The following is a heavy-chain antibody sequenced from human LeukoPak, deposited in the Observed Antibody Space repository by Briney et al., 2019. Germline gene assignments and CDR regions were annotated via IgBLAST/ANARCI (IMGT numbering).Heavy chain of an antibody. V-gene: IGHV1-24*01. D-gene: IGHD3-3*01. CDR2: FDPEDGET. J-gene: IGHJ6*02. CDR3: ACVTEAGGIIGDV. CDR1: GYTLTELS. Sequence: ASVTVSCTVSGYTLTELSMHWVRQAPGKGLEWLGGFDPEDGETIYAQKFQGRVTMTEDTSTDTAYMELSSLRSEDTAVYYYACVTEAGGIIGDVWGQGTTVTVSS.